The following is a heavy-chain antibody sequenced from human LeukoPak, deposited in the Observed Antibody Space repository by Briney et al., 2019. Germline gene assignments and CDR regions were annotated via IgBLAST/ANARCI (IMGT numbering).Heavy chain of an antibody. D-gene: IGHD5-18*01. CDR3: ARGVDTAMVRGYYFDY. CDR2: INHSGST. J-gene: IGHJ4*02. CDR1: GGSFSGYY. V-gene: IGHV4-34*01. Sequence: SETPSLTCAVYGGSFSGYYWSWIRQPPGKGLEWIGEINHSGSTNYNPSLKSRVTISVDTSKNQFSLKLSSVTAADTAVYYCARGVDTAMVRGYYFDYWGQGTLVTVSS.